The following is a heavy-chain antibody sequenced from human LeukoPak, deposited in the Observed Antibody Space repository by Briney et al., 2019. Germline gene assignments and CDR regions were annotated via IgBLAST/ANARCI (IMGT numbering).Heavy chain of an antibody. CDR3: AHVGTWGNWFDT. D-gene: IGHD7-27*01. J-gene: IGHJ5*02. CDR2: IYWDDDR. V-gene: IGHV2-5*02. Sequence: SGPTLVNPTQTLTLTCTFSGFSLTTSGVGVGWVRQPPGKALDWLALIYWDDDRRYSPSLKSRLTITKDTSKNHVVLTMTNMDPVDTATYYCAHVGTWGNWFDTWGQGTLVTVSS. CDR1: GFSLTTSGVG.